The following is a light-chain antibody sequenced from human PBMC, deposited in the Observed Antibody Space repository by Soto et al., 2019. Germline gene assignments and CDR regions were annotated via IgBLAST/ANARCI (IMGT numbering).Light chain of an antibody. CDR3: AAWDDSLSVGV. V-gene: IGLV1-47*01. CDR1: SSNIGSNY. Sequence: QSVLTQPPSASGTPGQRVTISCSGSSSNIGSNYVYWYQQLPGTAPKLLIYRNNQRPSGVPDRFSGSKSGTSASLAISGFRSEDEADYYCAAWDDSLSVGVFGGGTKLTVL. J-gene: IGLJ3*02. CDR2: RNN.